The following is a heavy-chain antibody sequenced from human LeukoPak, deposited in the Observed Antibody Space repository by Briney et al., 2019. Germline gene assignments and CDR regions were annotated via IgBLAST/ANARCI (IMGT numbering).Heavy chain of an antibody. D-gene: IGHD6-19*01. CDR3: ARVRSGWYEDY. Sequence: GGSLRLSCAASGFTFSSYSMNWVRQAPGKGLEWVSYISSSNSYIYYADSVKGRFTISRDNAKNSLYLQMNSLRAEDTAVYYCARVRSGWYEDYWGQGTLVTVSS. J-gene: IGHJ4*02. V-gene: IGHV3-21*01. CDR2: ISSSNSYI. CDR1: GFTFSSYS.